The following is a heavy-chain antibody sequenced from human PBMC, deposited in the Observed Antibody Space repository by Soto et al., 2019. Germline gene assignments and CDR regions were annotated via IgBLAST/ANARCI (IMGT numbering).Heavy chain of an antibody. V-gene: IGHV3-72*01. D-gene: IGHD2-15*01. J-gene: IGHJ4*02. CDR2: IRNKANTYTT. CDR1: GFTFSDHY. CDR3: AKGYCGGGGCYSGDY. Sequence: EVQLVESGGGLVQPGGSLRLSCAASGFTFSDHYMDWVRQTPGKGLEWVARIRNKANTYTTEYAASVKGRFTISRDDSKNSLYLHMNSLKNEDTAVYFCAKGYCGGGGCYSGDYWGQGTLVTVSS.